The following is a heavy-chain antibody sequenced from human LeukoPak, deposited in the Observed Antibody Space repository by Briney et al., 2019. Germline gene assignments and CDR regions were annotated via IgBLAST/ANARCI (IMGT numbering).Heavy chain of an antibody. V-gene: IGHV4-59*01. Sequence: SETLSLTCTVSGGSISSYYWSWIRQPPGKGLQWIGYIYYSWSTNYNPSLKSRVTISVDTSKNQFSLKLSSVTAADTAVYYCARVGGLGGGVVNPERLYFQHWGQGTLVTVSS. J-gene: IGHJ1*01. D-gene: IGHD3-16*01. CDR1: GGSISSYY. CDR2: IYYSWST. CDR3: ARVGGLGGGVVNPERLYFQH.